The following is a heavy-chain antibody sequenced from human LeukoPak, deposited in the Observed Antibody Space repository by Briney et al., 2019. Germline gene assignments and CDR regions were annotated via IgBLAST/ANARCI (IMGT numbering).Heavy chain of an antibody. V-gene: IGHV1-2*06. J-gene: IGHJ2*01. CDR2: INPNSGGT. CDR1: GYTFTGYY. D-gene: IGHD4-23*01. Sequence: GASVKVSCKASGYTFTGYYMHWVRQAPGQGLEWMGRINPNSGGTNYAQKFQGRVTMTRDTSISTAYMELSRLRSDDTAVYYCARDYGGNSQRYFDLWGRGTLVTVSS. CDR3: ARDYGGNSQRYFDL.